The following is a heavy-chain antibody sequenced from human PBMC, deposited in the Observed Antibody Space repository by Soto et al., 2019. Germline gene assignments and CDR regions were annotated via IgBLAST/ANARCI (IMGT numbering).Heavy chain of an antibody. CDR1: GFTFSSYG. V-gene: IGHV3-33*01. CDR2: IWYDGNTK. J-gene: IGHJ4*02. Sequence: QVQLVESGGGVVQPGRSLRLSCAASGFTFSSYGMHWVRQAPGKGLEWVAVIWYDGNTKYYADSVKGRFTISRDNFKNTLYLQMNSLRAEDTVVYYCGRDRGTGTTVGAGFDYWGQGPLVTVSS. CDR3: GRDRGTGTTVGAGFDY. D-gene: IGHD1-1*01.